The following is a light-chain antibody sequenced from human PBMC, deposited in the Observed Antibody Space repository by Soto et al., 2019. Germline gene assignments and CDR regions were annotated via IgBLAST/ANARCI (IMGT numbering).Light chain of an antibody. V-gene: IGLV2-14*01. CDR2: EVS. J-gene: IGLJ1*01. Sequence: QSTLTQPASVSGSPGQSITISCTGTSSDVGGYNYVSWYQQHPGKAPKLMIYEVSNRPSGVSNRFSGSTSGNTASLTISGLQADDEAADYCSSYTISSLDYVFGTGTKLTVL. CDR3: SSYTISSLDYV. CDR1: SSDVGGYNY.